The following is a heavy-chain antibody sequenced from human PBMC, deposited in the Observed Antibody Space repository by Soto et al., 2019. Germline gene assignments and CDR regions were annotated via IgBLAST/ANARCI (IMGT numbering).Heavy chain of an antibody. J-gene: IGHJ4*02. CDR3: AKDILTPDLTGYAFDY. CDR1: GFTFDDYA. V-gene: IGHV3-9*01. D-gene: IGHD3-9*01. Sequence: GGSLRLSCAASGFTFDDYAMHWVRQAPGKGLEWVSGISWNSGSTGYADSVKGRFTICSDHAKDSLYLQMNSLRAEDTALYYCAKDILTPDLTGYAFDYWGQGALVTVSS. CDR2: ISWNSGST.